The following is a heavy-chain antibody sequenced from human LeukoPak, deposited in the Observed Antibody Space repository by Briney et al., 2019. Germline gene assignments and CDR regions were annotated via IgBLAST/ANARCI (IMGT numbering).Heavy chain of an antibody. J-gene: IGHJ4*02. Sequence: ASVKVSCKASGYTFTDYYMHWVRQAPGQGLEWMGWINPNSGVTNYAQKFQGRVTITADKSTSTAYMELSSLRSEDTAVYYCARDQGIVATINFDYWGQGTLVTVSS. D-gene: IGHD5-12*01. CDR2: INPNSGVT. CDR3: ARDQGIVATINFDY. V-gene: IGHV1-2*02. CDR1: GYTFTDYY.